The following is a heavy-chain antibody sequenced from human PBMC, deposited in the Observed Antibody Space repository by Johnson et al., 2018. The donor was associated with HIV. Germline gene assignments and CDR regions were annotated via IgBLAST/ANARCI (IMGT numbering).Heavy chain of an antibody. V-gene: IGHV3-66*01. D-gene: IGHD6-6*01. CDR1: GFTFDDYG. Sequence: VQLVESGGGLVQPGRSLRLSCAASGFTFDDYGMHWVRQAPGKGLEWVSVIYSGGSTYYADSVKGRFTISRDNSKNTLYLQRNSLRAEDTAVYYCARSYSSSSHDAFDIWGQGTMVTVSS. CDR3: ARSYSSSSHDAFDI. J-gene: IGHJ3*02. CDR2: IYSGGST.